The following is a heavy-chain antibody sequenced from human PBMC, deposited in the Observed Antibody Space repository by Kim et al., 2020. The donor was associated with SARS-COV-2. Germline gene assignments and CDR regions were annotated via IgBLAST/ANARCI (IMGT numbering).Heavy chain of an antibody. CDR2: INPSGGST. CDR3: SRGVGIAARPLGF. CDR1: GNSFTSYF. Sequence: ASVKVSCKASGNSFTSYFFHWVRQAPGQGLEWMGVINPSGGSTNYAQKFQRRVTMTSDTSTNTVYMALSSLRSEDTAVYYFSRGVGIAARPLGFWGLGTL. V-gene: IGHV1-46*01. J-gene: IGHJ4*02. D-gene: IGHD6-6*01.